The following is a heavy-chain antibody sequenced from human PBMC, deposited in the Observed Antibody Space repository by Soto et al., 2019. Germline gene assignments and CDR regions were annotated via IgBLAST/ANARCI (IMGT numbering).Heavy chain of an antibody. D-gene: IGHD2-8*02. J-gene: IGHJ4*02. V-gene: IGHV4-34*01. CDR2: INHSGST. Sequence: PSETLSLTCAVYGGSFNDYYCSWIRQPPGKGLEWIGEINHSGSTNYNPSLKSRVTISVDTSKNQFSLKLTSVTAADTAVYYCARDKITGLFDYWGQGTLVTVSS. CDR3: ARDKITGLFDY. CDR1: GGSFNDYY.